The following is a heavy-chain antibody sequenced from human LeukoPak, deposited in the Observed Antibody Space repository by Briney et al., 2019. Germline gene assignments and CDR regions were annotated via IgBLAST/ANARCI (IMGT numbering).Heavy chain of an antibody. CDR3: ARDYYDSSGYPPYMDV. Sequence: SETLSLTCTVSGGSISSYYWSWIRQPPGKGLEWIGYIYYSGSTNYNPSLKSGVTISVDTSKNQFSLKLSSVTAADTAVYYCARDYYDSSGYPPYMDVWGKGTTVTISS. V-gene: IGHV4-59*01. D-gene: IGHD3-22*01. CDR1: GGSISSYY. J-gene: IGHJ6*03. CDR2: IYYSGST.